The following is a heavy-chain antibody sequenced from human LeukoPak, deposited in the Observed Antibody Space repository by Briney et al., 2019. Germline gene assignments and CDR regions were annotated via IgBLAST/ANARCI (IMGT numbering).Heavy chain of an antibody. D-gene: IGHD3-16*01. CDR2: IYTDGNT. CDR1: GFTVSGNY. J-gene: IGHJ4*02. CDR3: ARDRPYGGAGDFDY. Sequence: PGGSLRLSCAVFGFTVSGNYMSWVRQAPRKGLEWVSAIYTDGNTHYAGSVKGRFTISRDSFKNTLYLQMNSLRAEDTAVYYCARDRPYGGAGDFDYWGQGTLVTVSS. V-gene: IGHV3-66*01.